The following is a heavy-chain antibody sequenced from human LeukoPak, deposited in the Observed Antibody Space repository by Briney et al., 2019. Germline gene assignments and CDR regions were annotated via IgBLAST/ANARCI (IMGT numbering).Heavy chain of an antibody. CDR3: TRSSSGRIY. CDR2: IRSKAYGGTT. V-gene: IGHV3-49*04. CDR1: GFTFNNCA. D-gene: IGHD6-19*01. J-gene: IGHJ4*02. Sequence: PGGSLRLSCAASGFTFNNCAMSWVRQAPGKGLEWVGFIRSKAYGGTTEYAASVKGRFTISRDDSKSIAYLQMNSLKTEDTAVYYCTRSSSGRIYWGQGTLVTVSS.